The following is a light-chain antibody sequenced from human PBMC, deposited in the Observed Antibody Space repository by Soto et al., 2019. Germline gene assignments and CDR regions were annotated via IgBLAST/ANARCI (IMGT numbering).Light chain of an antibody. J-gene: IGLJ2*01. CDR1: SSDVGGYNY. Sequence: QSALTQPASVSGSPGQSITISCTGASSDVGGYNYVAWYQRHPGKAPKLMIYDVSNRPSGVSNRFSGSKSGNTASLTISGLQTEDEADYYCSSYTSSGTLVFGGGTKLTVL. V-gene: IGLV2-14*01. CDR3: SSYTSSGTLV. CDR2: DVS.